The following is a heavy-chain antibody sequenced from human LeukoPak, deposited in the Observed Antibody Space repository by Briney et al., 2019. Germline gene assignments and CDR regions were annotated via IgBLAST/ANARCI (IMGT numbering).Heavy chain of an antibody. Sequence: SETLSLTCTVSGGSISSYYWSWIRQPAGKGLEWIGRIYTGGSTNYNPSLKSRVTMSVDTSKNQFSLKLSSVTAADTAVYYCAREAHGSGSYYRFDYWGQGTLVTVSS. J-gene: IGHJ4*02. CDR1: GGSISSYY. CDR3: AREAHGSGSYYRFDY. D-gene: IGHD3-10*01. CDR2: IYTGGST. V-gene: IGHV4-4*07.